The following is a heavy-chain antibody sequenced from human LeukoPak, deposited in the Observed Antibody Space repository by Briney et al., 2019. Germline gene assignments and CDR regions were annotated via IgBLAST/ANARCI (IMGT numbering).Heavy chain of an antibody. J-gene: IGHJ4*02. D-gene: IGHD3-10*01. CDR3: ARQYVVRGVVIKPPDY. Sequence: SETLSLTCAVYGGSLSGYYWSWIRQPPGKGLDWIGEINHSGSTNYNPSLKSRVTISGDTSKNQFSLKLSSVTAADTAVYYCARQYVVRGVVIKPPDYWGQGALVTVSS. CDR1: GGSLSGYY. CDR2: INHSGST. V-gene: IGHV4-34*01.